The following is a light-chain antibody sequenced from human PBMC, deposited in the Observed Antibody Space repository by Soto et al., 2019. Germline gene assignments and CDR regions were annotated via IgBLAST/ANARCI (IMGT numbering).Light chain of an antibody. CDR3: QQRSTWPPALS. CDR1: QSVRTF. CDR2: DAS. Sequence: EIVLTQSPATLSLSPGESATLSCKASQSVRTFRAWYQQKPGQTPRLLIYDASKRATGIPARFSGSGSGTDFTLTISSLEPEDFAVYYCQQRSTWPPALSFGGGTKVEI. V-gene: IGKV3-11*01. J-gene: IGKJ4*01.